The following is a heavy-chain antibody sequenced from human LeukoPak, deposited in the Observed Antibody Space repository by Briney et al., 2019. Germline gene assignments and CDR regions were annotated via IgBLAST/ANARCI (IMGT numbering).Heavy chain of an antibody. CDR2: IYYSGST. Sequence: SETLSLTCTVSGASISSYYWSCSRQPPGKRLEWIGNIYYSGSTNYNPSLKSRVTISVDTSKNQFSLKLSSVTAADTAVYYCARRYYYGSGSFFFDYWGQGTLVTVSS. V-gene: IGHV4-59*01. J-gene: IGHJ4*02. D-gene: IGHD3-10*01. CDR3: ARRYYYGSGSFFFDY. CDR1: GASISSYY.